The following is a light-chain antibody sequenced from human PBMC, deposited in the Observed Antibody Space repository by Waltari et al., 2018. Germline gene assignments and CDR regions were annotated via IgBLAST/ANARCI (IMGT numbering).Light chain of an antibody. CDR1: QNVDKY. J-gene: IGKJ5*01. CDR3: QQRKIWPPVT. Sequence: EVVLTQSPATLSLSPGERATLSCRASQNVDKYLVWYQQKRGQPPRLLIYDASNRATGIPARFSGSGSGTDFTLTISSLEPEDFAVYFCQQRKIWPPVTFGQGTRLEIK. V-gene: IGKV3-11*01. CDR2: DAS.